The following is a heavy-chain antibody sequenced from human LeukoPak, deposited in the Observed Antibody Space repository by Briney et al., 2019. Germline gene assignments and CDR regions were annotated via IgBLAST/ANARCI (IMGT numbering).Heavy chain of an antibody. J-gene: IGHJ5*02. Sequence: SETLSLTCTISGGSVSDYYWSWIRQSPGKGLEWIGYIYYTGSTTYNPSLKSRVTISVDTSKNQFSLKLSSVTAADTAVYYCARERTGYSYPTNWFDPWGQGTLVTVSS. CDR1: GGSVSDYY. D-gene: IGHD5-18*01. CDR2: IYYTGST. CDR3: ARERTGYSYPTNWFDP. V-gene: IGHV4-59*02.